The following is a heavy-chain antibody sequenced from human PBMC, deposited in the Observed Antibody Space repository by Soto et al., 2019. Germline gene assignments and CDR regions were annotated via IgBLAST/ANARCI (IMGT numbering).Heavy chain of an antibody. CDR3: ARERGAGTYQGFDY. CDR2: IYHSGST. CDR1: GGSISSNNW. Sequence: QVQLQESGPGLVKPSGTLSLTCAVSGGSISSNNWWHWVRQPPGKGLEWIGEIYHSGSTNYSPSLKSRVTMSVDLSKNQFSLSLSSVTAADTAVYYCARERGAGTYQGFDYWGQGTLVTVSS. D-gene: IGHD1-26*01. V-gene: IGHV4-4*02. J-gene: IGHJ4*02.